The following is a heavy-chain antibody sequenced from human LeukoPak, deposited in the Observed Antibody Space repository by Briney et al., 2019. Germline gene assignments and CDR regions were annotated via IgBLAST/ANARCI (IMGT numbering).Heavy chain of an antibody. CDR2: ISKDGSMR. Sequence: GGSLRLSCAASGFSFRKYAMEWVREAPGKGPECVAIISKDGSMRYYADPVKGRFTVSRDNSNNTLSLQMNSLKSEDTAVYYCAGEQFDIWGQGRMV. J-gene: IGHJ3*02. CDR3: AGEQFDI. V-gene: IGHV3-30*04. CDR1: GFSFRKYA.